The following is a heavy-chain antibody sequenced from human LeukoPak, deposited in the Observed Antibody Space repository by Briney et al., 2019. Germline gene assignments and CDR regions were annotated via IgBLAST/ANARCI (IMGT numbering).Heavy chain of an antibody. CDR2: ISSSSSTI. D-gene: IGHD2-2*01. Sequence: GGSLRLSCAASGFTFSSYSMIWVRQAPGKGLEWVSYISSSSSTIYYADSVKGRFTISRDNAKNSLYLQMNSLRDEDTAVYYCARRYCSSTSCLTDYWGQGTLVTVSS. V-gene: IGHV3-48*02. J-gene: IGHJ4*02. CDR1: GFTFSSYS. CDR3: ARRYCSSTSCLTDY.